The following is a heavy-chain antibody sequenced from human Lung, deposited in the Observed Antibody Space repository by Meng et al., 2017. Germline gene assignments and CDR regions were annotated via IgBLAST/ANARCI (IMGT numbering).Heavy chain of an antibody. Sequence: QVQLVQSGAEVKKPGASVKVSCKPSGYNFPDYYIHWVRLAPGQGLEWMGHIDPKSGDTRYAQKFQGRVTMTGDTSIGTAYMELTGLRSDDTALYYCARDEDISAAGKLFGDYWGQGTLVTSPQ. CDR1: GYNFPDYY. D-gene: IGHD6-13*01. J-gene: IGHJ4*02. V-gene: IGHV1-2*06. CDR2: IDPKSGDT. CDR3: ARDEDISAAGKLFGDY.